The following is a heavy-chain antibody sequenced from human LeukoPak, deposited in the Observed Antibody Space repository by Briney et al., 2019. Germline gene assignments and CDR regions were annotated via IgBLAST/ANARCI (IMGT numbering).Heavy chain of an antibody. V-gene: IGHV3-74*01. J-gene: IGHJ4*02. CDR2: VKSDGSNP. CDR1: RFSFSNYW. D-gene: IGHD3-10*01. Sequence: GGSLRLSGAASRFSFSNYWMHWVRQAPGKGLVWVSRVKSDGSNPSYADSVKGRFTISRDNAENVLYLQMNTLGAEDTAVYYCARDIASGSGSLDYWGQGTLVTVSS. CDR3: ARDIASGSGSLDY.